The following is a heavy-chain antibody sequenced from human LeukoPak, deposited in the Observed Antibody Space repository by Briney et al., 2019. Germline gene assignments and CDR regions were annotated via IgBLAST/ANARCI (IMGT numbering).Heavy chain of an antibody. CDR2: INHSGST. CDR3: ARPRDYYCYMDV. Sequence: KPSETLSLTCAVYGGSFSGYYRSWIRQPPGKGLERIGEINHSGSTNYNPSLKSRVTISVDTSKNQFSLKLSSVTAADTAVYYCARPRDYYCYMDVWGKGTTLTVSS. V-gene: IGHV4-34*01. J-gene: IGHJ6*03. CDR1: GGSFSGYY.